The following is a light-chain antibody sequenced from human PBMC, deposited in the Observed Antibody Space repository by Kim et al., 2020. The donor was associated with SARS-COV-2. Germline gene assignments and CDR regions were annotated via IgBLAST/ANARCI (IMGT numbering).Light chain of an antibody. J-gene: IGKJ1*01. V-gene: IGKV3D-20*01. CDR3: QQFSTSPWT. CDR1: QTVSSTY. Sequence: SPGERATLSCGTRQTVSSTYLAWYQQKPGPAPRLLIYATSTRATGIPDRFSGSGSGTDFTLTISRLEPEDFAMYYCQQFSTSPWTFGPGTKVEIK. CDR2: ATS.